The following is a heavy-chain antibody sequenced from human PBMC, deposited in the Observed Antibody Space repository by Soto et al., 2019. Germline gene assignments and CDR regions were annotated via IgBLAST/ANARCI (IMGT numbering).Heavy chain of an antibody. J-gene: IGHJ3*02. CDR1: GYTFTSYY. CDR3: ARDLPHPYIVAKQTDAFDI. CDR2: INPSGGST. V-gene: IGHV1-46*03. Sequence: ASVKVSCKASGYTFTSYYMHWVRQAPGQGLEWMGIINPSGGSTSYAQKFQGRVTMTRDTSTSTVYMELSSLRSEDTAVYYCARDLPHPYIVAKQTDAFDIWGQGTMVTVS. D-gene: IGHD5-12*01.